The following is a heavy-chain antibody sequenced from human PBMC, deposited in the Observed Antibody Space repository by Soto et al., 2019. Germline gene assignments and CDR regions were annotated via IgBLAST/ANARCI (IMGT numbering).Heavy chain of an antibody. CDR2: IWYDGSNK. V-gene: IGHV3-33*01. CDR1: GFTFSSYG. CDR3: ARGLCGGDCSFDY. J-gene: IGHJ4*02. Sequence: AGGSLRLSCAASGFTFSSYGMHWVRQAPGKGLEWVAVIWYDGSNKYYADSVKGRFTISRDNSKNTLYLQMNSLRAEDTAVYYCARGLCGGDCSFDYWGQGTLVTVSS. D-gene: IGHD2-21*02.